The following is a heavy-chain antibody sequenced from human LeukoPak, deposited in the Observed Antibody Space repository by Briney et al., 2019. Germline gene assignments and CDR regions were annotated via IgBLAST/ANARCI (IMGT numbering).Heavy chain of an antibody. CDR3: ASRGVGATIRYYYYYMDV. CDR2: ISSSGSTI. Sequence: GGSLRLSCAASGFTFSSYEMNWVRQAPGKGLEWVSYISSSGSTIYYADSVKGRFTISRDNAKNSLYLQMNSLRAEDTAVYYCASRGVGATIRYYYYYMDVWGKGTTVTISS. CDR1: GFTFSSYE. J-gene: IGHJ6*03. D-gene: IGHD1-26*01. V-gene: IGHV3-48*03.